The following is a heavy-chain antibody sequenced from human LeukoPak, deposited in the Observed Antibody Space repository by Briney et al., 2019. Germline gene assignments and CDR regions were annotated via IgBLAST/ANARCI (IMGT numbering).Heavy chain of an antibody. CDR1: GFNFGYYW. CDR3: ARGGVCSFDL. J-gene: IGHJ4*02. V-gene: IGHV3-74*03. CDR2: IHSDGRDT. Sequence: PGGSLRLSCGASGFNFGYYWMPWVRQVPGKGLVWVSRIHSDGRDTTYAESVKGRFTISRDNAKNTLSLEMNSLNVDDTAVYFCARGGVCSFDLWGQGTLVTVSS. D-gene: IGHD3-16*01.